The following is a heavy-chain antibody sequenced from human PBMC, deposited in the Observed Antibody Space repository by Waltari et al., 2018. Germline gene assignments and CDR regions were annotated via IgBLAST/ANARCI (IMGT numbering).Heavy chain of an antibody. Sequence: EVQLVESGGGLVQPGGSLRLSCAAYGFPFSISSMNRFRQSPGKGLEWVSYISGDSGSIHYADSVKGRITVSRDNAKNSLYLQMSSLTAEDTAVFYCARDRDWAFDIWGQGTMVTVSS. CDR2: ISGDSGSI. J-gene: IGHJ3*02. D-gene: IGHD2-21*01. V-gene: IGHV3-48*04. CDR1: GFPFSISS. CDR3: ARDRDWAFDI.